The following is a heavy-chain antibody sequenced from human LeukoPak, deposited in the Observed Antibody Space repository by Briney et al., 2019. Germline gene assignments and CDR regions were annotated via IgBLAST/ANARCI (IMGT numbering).Heavy chain of an antibody. CDR3: ARGRQDVTMIVVVMTAVSYYLDV. D-gene: IGHD3-22*01. CDR1: GGSISGYF. Sequence: SETLSLTYTVSGGSISGYFWSCIRQPPGKGLEWIGYIYYNGATLYSPSLKSRVTMSVDTSKNQFSLKLSSVTAADTAVYYCARGRQDVTMIVVVMTAVSYYLDVWGKGTTVTVS. V-gene: IGHV4-59*12. CDR2: IYYNGAT. J-gene: IGHJ6*03.